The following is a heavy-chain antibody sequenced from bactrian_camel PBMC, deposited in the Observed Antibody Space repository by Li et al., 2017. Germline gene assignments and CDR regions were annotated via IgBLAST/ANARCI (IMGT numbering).Heavy chain of an antibody. Sequence: HVQLVESGGGLVQPGGPLRLSCAVSGFTVSTKTMAWVRQAPGKGLEWISSLDRDTTYSGDSVKGRFTISRDNAKNTLYLQLNSLKPEDTAMYYCANYSYGGYGSFTSWGQGTQVTVS. V-gene: IGHV3S9*01. CDR2: LDRDTT. D-gene: IGHD6*01. CDR1: GFTVSTKT. J-gene: IGHJ6*01. CDR3: ANYSYGGYGSFTS.